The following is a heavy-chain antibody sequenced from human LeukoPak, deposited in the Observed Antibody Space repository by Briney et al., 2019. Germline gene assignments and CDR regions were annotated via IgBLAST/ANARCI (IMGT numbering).Heavy chain of an antibody. CDR3: ARGRVRGAFDI. V-gene: IGHV3-21*01. Sequence: GGSLRLSCAASGFTFSSYSMNWVLQAPGKGLEWVSSISSSSSYIYYADSVKGRFTISRDNAKNSLYLQMNSLRAEDTAVYYCARGRVRGAFDIWGQGTMVTVSS. CDR1: GFTFSSYS. D-gene: IGHD3-10*01. CDR2: ISSSSSYI. J-gene: IGHJ3*02.